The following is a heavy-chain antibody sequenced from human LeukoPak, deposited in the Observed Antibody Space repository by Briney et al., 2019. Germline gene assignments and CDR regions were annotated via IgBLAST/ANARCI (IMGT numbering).Heavy chain of an antibody. CDR1: GYTFTSYG. CDR2: ISAYNGNT. V-gene: IGHV1-18*01. J-gene: IGHJ4*02. CDR3: AKAPVTTCRGAFCYPFDY. Sequence: ASVKVSCKASGYTFTSYGISWVRQAPGQGLEWMGWISAYNGNTNYAQKLQGRVTMTTDTSTSTAYMELRSLRPEDAAVYYCAKAPVTTCRGAFCYPFDYWGLGTLVTVSS. D-gene: IGHD2-15*01.